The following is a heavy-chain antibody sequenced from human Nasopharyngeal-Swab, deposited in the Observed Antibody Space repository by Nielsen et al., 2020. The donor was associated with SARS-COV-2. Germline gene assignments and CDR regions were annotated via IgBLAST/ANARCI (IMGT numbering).Heavy chain of an antibody. Sequence: GESLNISCAASGFTFSNYSANWVRQAPGKGREWVSYISSSSRTINYADSVKGRFTISRDNANNLLYLQMNSLRDEDTAVYFCARASKIWSGYYIDYWGQGTLVTVSS. CDR3: ARASKIWSGYYIDY. J-gene: IGHJ4*02. D-gene: IGHD3-3*01. CDR2: ISSSSRTI. V-gene: IGHV3-48*02. CDR1: GFTFSNYS.